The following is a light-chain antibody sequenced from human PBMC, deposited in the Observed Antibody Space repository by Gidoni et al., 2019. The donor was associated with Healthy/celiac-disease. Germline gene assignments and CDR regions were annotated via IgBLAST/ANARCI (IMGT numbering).Light chain of an antibody. J-gene: IGLJ3*02. CDR1: SSNLGNND. Sequence: SVVTQSPSLSAAPGQKVTVSFYGSSSNLGNNDVSCYQQLPGTAPKLLIYDNNKRPSGIPDRFSVSKSGTSATLGSTGLQTGDEADYYCGTWDSSLSAGVFGGGTKLTVL. CDR3: GTWDSSLSAGV. CDR2: DNN. V-gene: IGLV1-51*01.